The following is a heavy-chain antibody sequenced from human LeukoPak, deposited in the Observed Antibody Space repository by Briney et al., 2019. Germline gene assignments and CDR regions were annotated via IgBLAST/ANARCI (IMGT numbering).Heavy chain of an antibody. J-gene: IGHJ4*02. CDR3: AREYGSGLAYFDY. Sequence: SETLSLTCTVSGGSISTSNYYWGWIRQPPGKGLEWIGNIFYSGSTYYSPSLKSRVTISLDTSRNQFSLKLNSVTAADTAVYYCAREYGSGLAYFDYWGQGTLVTVSS. CDR2: IFYSGST. V-gene: IGHV4-39*07. D-gene: IGHD3/OR15-3a*01. CDR1: GGSISTSNYY.